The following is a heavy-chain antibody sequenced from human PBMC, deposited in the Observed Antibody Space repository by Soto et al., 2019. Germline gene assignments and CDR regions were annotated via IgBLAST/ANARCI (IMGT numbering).Heavy chain of an antibody. D-gene: IGHD6-19*01. Sequence: QVQLVESGGGVVQPGRSLRLSCGASRFIFSTYGMHWVRQAPGKGLEWVSLISYDGDNKYYADSVKGRFTISRDNSRNTLYLQMNSLRAEDTAVYYCARGPRLNSGLSSFDYWGQGTLVTVSS. V-gene: IGHV3-30*03. CDR2: ISYDGDNK. CDR3: ARGPRLNSGLSSFDY. CDR1: RFIFSTYG. J-gene: IGHJ4*02.